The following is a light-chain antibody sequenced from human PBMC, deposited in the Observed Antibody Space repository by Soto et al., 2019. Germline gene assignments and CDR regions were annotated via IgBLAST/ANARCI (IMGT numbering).Light chain of an antibody. Sequence: EIVLTQSPATMSLSPGERATLSCRASQSVSSFLAWYQQKPGQAPRLLIYDASNRAPGIPARFSGSGSGTDFTLTINGLEPEEFAVYYCQQRFSWRTFGQGTKLELK. J-gene: IGKJ2*01. CDR2: DAS. V-gene: IGKV3-11*01. CDR3: QQRFSWRT. CDR1: QSVSSF.